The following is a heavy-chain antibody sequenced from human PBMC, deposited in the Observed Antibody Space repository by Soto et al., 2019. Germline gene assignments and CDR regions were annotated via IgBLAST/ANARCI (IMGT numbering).Heavy chain of an antibody. CDR1: GFTFNTYP. CDR3: AKGVLSFHYGMEV. J-gene: IGHJ6*02. Sequence: EVQLLQSGGGFRPPGGSVRLSCATSGFTFNTYPMTWVRQAPGKGLEWVASISSTAGRTSSYADSVKGRFAIARDFSDNRVYLEMNNLRVDDTAVYFCAKGVLSFHYGMEVWGQGTTVTVSS. V-gene: IGHV3-23*01. D-gene: IGHD3-10*01. CDR2: ISSTAGRTS.